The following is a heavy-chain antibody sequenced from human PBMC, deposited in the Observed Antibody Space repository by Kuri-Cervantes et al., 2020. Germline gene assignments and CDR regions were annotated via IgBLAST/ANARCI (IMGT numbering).Heavy chain of an antibody. V-gene: IGHV3-7*03. CDR2: IKQDGSEK. Sequence: GESLKISCAASGFTFSSYWMSWVRQAPGKGLEWVANIKQDGSEKYYVDSVKGRFTISRDNAKNSLYLQMNSLRAEDTAVYYCATFINSGEDYWGQGTLVTVSS. J-gene: IGHJ4*02. CDR3: ATFINSGEDY. CDR1: GFTFSSYW. D-gene: IGHD1-26*01.